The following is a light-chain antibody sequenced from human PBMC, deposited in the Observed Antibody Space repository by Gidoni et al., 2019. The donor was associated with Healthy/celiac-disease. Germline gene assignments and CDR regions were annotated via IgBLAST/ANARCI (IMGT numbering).Light chain of an antibody. CDR1: QCISSY. Sequence: AIWLTHSPSLLSASTGDRVTISCRMSQCISSYLDWYQQKPGKAPELLIYAASTLQSGVPSRFSGSGSGTDFTLTISCLQSEDFATYYCQQYYSFPWTFGQGTKVEIK. V-gene: IGKV1D-8*02. CDR2: AAS. J-gene: IGKJ1*01. CDR3: QQYYSFPWT.